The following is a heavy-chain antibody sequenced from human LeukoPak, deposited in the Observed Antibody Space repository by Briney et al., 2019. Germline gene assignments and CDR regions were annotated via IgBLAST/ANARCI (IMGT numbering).Heavy chain of an antibody. CDR3: AKVLLWFGELFGAFDI. CDR2: ISSSSSTI. CDR1: GFTFSSYS. D-gene: IGHD3-10*01. J-gene: IGHJ3*02. Sequence: GGSLRLSCAASGFTFSSYSMNWVRQAPGKGLEWVSYISSSSSTIYYADSVKGRFTISRDNAKNSLYLQMNSLRAEDTALYYCAKVLLWFGELFGAFDIWGQGTMVTVSS. V-gene: IGHV3-48*01.